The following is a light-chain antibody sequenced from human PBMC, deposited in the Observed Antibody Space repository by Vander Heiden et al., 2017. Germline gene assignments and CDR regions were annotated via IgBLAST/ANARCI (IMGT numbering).Light chain of an antibody. Sequence: QSVLTPPPSPSGPPGQRVAFACSGSSSNIGSNAVSWYQQLPGTAPKLLIYSNDQRPSGVPDRFSGSKSGTSASLASSGLQSEDEADYYCAPGDDSLNGPVFGGGTKLTVL. V-gene: IGLV1-44*01. CDR2: SND. CDR3: APGDDSLNGPV. J-gene: IGLJ2*01. CDR1: SSNIGSNA.